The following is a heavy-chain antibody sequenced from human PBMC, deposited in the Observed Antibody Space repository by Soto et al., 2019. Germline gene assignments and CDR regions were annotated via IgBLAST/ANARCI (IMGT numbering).Heavy chain of an antibody. CDR1: GYTFTSYA. J-gene: IGHJ5*02. Sequence: QVQLVQSGAEVKKPGASVKVSCKASGYTFTSYAMHWVRQAPGQRLEWMGWINAGNGNTKYSQKFQGRVTITGDTSASTDYMELSSQRSEDTSVYYCARENSSSWDQRFSWFDPWGQGTLVTVSS. CDR2: INAGNGNT. CDR3: ARENSSSWDQRFSWFDP. D-gene: IGHD6-13*01. V-gene: IGHV1-3*01.